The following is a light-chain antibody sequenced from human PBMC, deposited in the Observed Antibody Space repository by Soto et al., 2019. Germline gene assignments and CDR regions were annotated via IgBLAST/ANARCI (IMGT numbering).Light chain of an antibody. V-gene: IGKV2-28*01. CDR3: MQALQTPRT. CDR1: QSLLNSNAYNY. J-gene: IGKJ1*01. Sequence: VTSRSPRSQPGTPLEPASTLSRSTQSLLNSNAYNYVDWYLQKPGQSPQLLIYLGSNRASGVPDRFIGSGSGTDFTLKSIRVEAEDVGVYYCMQALQTPRTFGQGTKVDIK. CDR2: LGS.